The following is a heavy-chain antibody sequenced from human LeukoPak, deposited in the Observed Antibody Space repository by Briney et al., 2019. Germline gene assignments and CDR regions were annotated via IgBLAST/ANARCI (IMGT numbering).Heavy chain of an antibody. D-gene: IGHD1-26*01. CDR3: ARASGLGGSSSGAWGAIFDY. CDR2: IYHSGST. Sequence: SETLSLTCAVSGYSISSGYYWGWIRQPAGKGLEWIGSIYHSGSTYSNPSLKSRVTISVDTSKNQFSLKLSSVTAADTAVYYCARASGLGGSSSGAWGAIFDYWGQGTLVTVSA. CDR1: GYSISSGYY. V-gene: IGHV4-38-2*01. J-gene: IGHJ4*02.